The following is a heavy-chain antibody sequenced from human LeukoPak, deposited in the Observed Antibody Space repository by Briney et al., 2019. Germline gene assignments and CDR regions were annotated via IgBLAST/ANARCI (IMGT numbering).Heavy chain of an antibody. D-gene: IGHD6-19*01. Sequence: GRSLRLSCAASGFTFSSYGMHWVRQAPGKGLEWVAVISYDGSNKYYADSVKGRFTISRDNSKNTLYLQMNSLRAEDTAVYYCAPGQQWLTPDYWGQGTLVTVSS. J-gene: IGHJ4*02. CDR3: APGQQWLTPDY. CDR1: GFTFSSYG. V-gene: IGHV3-30*03. CDR2: ISYDGSNK.